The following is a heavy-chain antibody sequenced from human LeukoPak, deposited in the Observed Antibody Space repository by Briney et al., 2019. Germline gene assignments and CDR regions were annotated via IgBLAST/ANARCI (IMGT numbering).Heavy chain of an antibody. CDR2: IYHSGRS. D-gene: IGHD2-8*02. Sequence: SETLSLTCTVSGGSISNGVKYWSWIRQRPGRGLEWIGYIYHSGRSYYNPSLKSRITMSVDTSKNQFSLNLSSVTAADTAVYYCARDQVECTGGTCQSRVGFDFWGQGTLVTVSS. J-gene: IGHJ4*02. V-gene: IGHV4-31*03. CDR1: GGSISNGVKY. CDR3: ARDQVECTGGTCQSRVGFDF.